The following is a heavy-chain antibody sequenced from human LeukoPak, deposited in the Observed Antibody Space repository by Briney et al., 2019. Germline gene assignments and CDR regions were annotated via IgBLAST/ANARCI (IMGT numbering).Heavy chain of an antibody. D-gene: IGHD2-15*01. CDR3: ARVGCSGGSCYSGY. CDR1: GGSFSGYY. CDR2: INHSGST. V-gene: IGHV4-34*01. Sequence: SETLSLTCAVYGGSFSGYYWSWIRQPPGKGLEWIGEINHSGSTNYNPSLKSRVTISVDTSKNQFSLKLSSVTAADTAVYYCARVGCSGGSCYSGYWGQGTLVTVSS. J-gene: IGHJ4*02.